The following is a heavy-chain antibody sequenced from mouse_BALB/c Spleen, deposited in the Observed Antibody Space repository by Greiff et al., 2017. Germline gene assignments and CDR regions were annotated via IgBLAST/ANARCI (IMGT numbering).Heavy chain of an antibody. V-gene: IGHV3-2*02. CDR2: ISYSGST. D-gene: IGHD4-1*01. CDR3: ARMGFTGRAMDY. J-gene: IGHJ4*01. Sequence: VQLKESGPGLVKPSQSLSLTCTVTGYSITSDYAWNWIRQFPGNKLEWMGYISYSGSTSYNPSLKSRISITRDTSKNQFFLQLNSVTTEDTATYYCARMGFTGRAMDYWGQGTSVTVSS. CDR1: GYSITSDYA.